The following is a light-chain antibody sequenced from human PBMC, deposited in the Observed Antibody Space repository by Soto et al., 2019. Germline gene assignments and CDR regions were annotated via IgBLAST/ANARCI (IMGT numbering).Light chain of an antibody. CDR2: KAS. CDR3: QQYMRYPRT. J-gene: IGKJ4*01. CDR1: QSVSTG. Sequence: DIQLTQSPSTVSASVGDRVNITCRASQSVSTGLAWYQQKPGKAPKLLIYKASILERGVPSRLSGSGSETDITEFNLIISSLLPDDFAMYYSQQYMRYPRTVGGGTKVDIK. V-gene: IGKV1-5*03.